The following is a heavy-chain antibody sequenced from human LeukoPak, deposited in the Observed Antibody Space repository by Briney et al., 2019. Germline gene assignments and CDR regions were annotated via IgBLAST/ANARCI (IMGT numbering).Heavy chain of an antibody. Sequence: GGSLRLSCAASGFIFTSYGMHWVRQAPGKGLEWVAFIRYDGSIKFYADSVKGRFTISRDNSKKTVFLQMNSLRAEDTAVYYCAKDKARYSSSWYYFDYWGQGTLVTVSS. J-gene: IGHJ4*02. D-gene: IGHD6-13*01. CDR2: IRYDGSIK. V-gene: IGHV3-30*02. CDR3: AKDKARYSSSWYYFDY. CDR1: GFIFTSYG.